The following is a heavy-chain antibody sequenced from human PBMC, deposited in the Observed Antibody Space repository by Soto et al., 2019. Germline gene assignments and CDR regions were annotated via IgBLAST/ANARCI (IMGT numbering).Heavy chain of an antibody. V-gene: IGHV3-7*01. CDR1: GFTFSGYW. J-gene: IGHJ4*02. D-gene: IGHD2-2*01. CDR2: IKGDGSEK. Sequence: EVQLVESGGGLVQPGGSLRLSCAASGFTFSGYWMSWVRQAPGKGLEWVDNIKGDGSEKYYVSSVKGRFTISRDNAKTSLFMQMNSLRAEDTAVYYCAREGRGYCASSSCPGIWGQGTLVTVSS. CDR3: AREGRGYCASSSCPGI.